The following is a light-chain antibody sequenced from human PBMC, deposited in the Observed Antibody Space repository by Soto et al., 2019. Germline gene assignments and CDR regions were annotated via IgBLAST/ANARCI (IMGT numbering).Light chain of an antibody. CDR2: DAS. CDR1: RSISRS. J-gene: IGKJ3*01. Sequence: DLPMTQSPSTLSASVGDRVTITCRASRSISRSLAWYQQKSGKAPKLLIYDASSLESGVPSRFSGSGFGTEFTLTISGLQPDDFATYYCQQYQSYFLTFGPGTTVDMK. CDR3: QQYQSYFLT. V-gene: IGKV1-5*01.